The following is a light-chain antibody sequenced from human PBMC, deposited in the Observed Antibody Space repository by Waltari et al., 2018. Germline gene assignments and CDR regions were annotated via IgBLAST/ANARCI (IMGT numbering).Light chain of an antibody. CDR2: DAS. Sequence: EIILTQSPVTLSLSPGDRATLSCRATQSIGTYLAWYQQKTGQAPRLLIYDASNRATGIPARFSCSGSGTDFTLTISSLEPEDFAVYHCQQGTTWLFGPGTKVEIK. J-gene: IGKJ3*01. CDR1: QSIGTY. V-gene: IGKV3-11*01. CDR3: QQGTTWL.